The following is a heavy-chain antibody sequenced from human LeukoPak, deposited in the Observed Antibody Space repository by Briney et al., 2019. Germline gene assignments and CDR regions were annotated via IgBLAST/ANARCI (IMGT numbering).Heavy chain of an antibody. J-gene: IGHJ3*02. CDR3: ARAPIVGATNAFDI. CDR2: IIPIFGTA. CDR1: GGTFSSYA. Sequence: SVKVSCKASGGTFSSYAISWVRQAPGQGREWMGGIIPIFGTANYAQKFQGRVTITTDESTSTAYMELSSLRSEDTAVYYCARAPIVGATNAFDIWGQGTMVTVSS. V-gene: IGHV1-69*05. D-gene: IGHD1-26*01.